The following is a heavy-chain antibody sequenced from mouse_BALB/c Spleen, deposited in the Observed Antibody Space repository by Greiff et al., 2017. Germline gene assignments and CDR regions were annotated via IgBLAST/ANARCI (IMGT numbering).Heavy chain of an antibody. J-gene: IGHJ3*01. CDR2: INPNNGGT. V-gene: IGHV1-18*01. CDR1: GYTFTDYN. Sequence: EVQLQQSGPELVKPGASVKIPCKASGYTFTDYNMDWVKQSHGKSLEWIGDINPNNGGTIYNQKFKGKATLTVDKSSSTAYMELRSLTSEDTAVYYCAREDDGYYGGFAYWGQGTLVTVSA. CDR3: AREDDGYYGGFAY. D-gene: IGHD2-3*01.